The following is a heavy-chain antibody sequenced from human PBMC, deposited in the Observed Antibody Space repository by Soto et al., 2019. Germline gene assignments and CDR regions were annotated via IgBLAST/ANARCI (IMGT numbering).Heavy chain of an antibody. J-gene: IGHJ2*01. CDR2: ISYSGST. CDR3: VRGGGDVWGSYRSDWYFDL. V-gene: IGHV4-61*01. Sequence: QVQLQESGPGLVKPSETLSLTCIVSGGSVSSGTYYWTWIRQPPGKGLEWIGYISYSGSTNYNPSLNSRVTISADTSKNQFSLRLNSVTAADTAVYYCVRGGGDVWGSYRSDWYFDLWGRGTLVTVSS. CDR1: GGSVSSGTYY. D-gene: IGHD3-16*02.